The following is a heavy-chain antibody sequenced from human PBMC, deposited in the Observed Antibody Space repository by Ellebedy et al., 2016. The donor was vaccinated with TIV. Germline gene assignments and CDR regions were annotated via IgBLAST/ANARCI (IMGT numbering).Heavy chain of an antibody. V-gene: IGHV3-74*01. CDR2: IDNDGTTT. CDR1: AFTFSIYS. CDR3: VRDRPHNWFDP. Sequence: GESLKISCTASAFTFSIYSVNWVRQAPGKGLVWVSGIDNDGTTTRYADSVKGRFTVSRDNAKNMLYLQMNSLRVEDTAVYYCVRDRPHNWFDPWGHGTLVNVSS. J-gene: IGHJ5*02.